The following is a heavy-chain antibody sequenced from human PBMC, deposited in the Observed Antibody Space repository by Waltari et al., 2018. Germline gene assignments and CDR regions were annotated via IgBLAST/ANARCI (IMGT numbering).Heavy chain of an antibody. D-gene: IGHD1-26*01. CDR1: GFTVSTNY. V-gene: IGHV3-53*01. Sequence: EVQLVESGGGLIQPGGSLRLSCAASGFTVSTNYMTWVRQAPGKGLEWLSVIYRGGSTYYADSVKGRFTISGDNSKNTLYLQMNSLRAEDTAVYYCARDPSGSYPGDYWGQGTLVTVSS. CDR3: ARDPSGSYPGDY. CDR2: IYRGGST. J-gene: IGHJ4*02.